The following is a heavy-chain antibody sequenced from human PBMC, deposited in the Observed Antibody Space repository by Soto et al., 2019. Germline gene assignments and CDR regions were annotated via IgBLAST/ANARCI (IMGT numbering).Heavy chain of an antibody. V-gene: IGHV3-11*01. Sequence: LRLSCAASGFTFSDYYMSWIRQAPGKGLEWVSYISSSGSTIYYADSVKGRFTISRDNAKNSLFLQMNSLRAEDTAVYYCARHHTTGWYNYWGQGTLVTVSS. D-gene: IGHD6-19*01. CDR1: GFTFSDYY. CDR2: ISSSGSTI. J-gene: IGHJ4*02. CDR3: ARHHTTGWYNY.